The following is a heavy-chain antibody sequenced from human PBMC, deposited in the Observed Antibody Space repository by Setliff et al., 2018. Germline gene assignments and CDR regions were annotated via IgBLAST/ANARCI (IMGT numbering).Heavy chain of an antibody. CDR3: ERLVRYCSQRACQRTQDADL. CDR1: GYTFANSI. Sequence: ASVKVSCKASGYTFANSIVSWVRQAPGQGMEWMGWISGYNGNTYNNEKFQGRLSMTTDTSTNTGYMELRNLTPDDTAVYFCERLVRYCSQRACQRTQDADLWGQGTRVTVSS. J-gene: IGHJ5*02. D-gene: IGHD2-15*01. V-gene: IGHV1-18*04. CDR2: ISGYNGNT.